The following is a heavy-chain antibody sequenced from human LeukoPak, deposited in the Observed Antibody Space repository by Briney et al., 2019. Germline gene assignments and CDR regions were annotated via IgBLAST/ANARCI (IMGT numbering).Heavy chain of an antibody. J-gene: IGHJ5*02. CDR1: GYTFTGYY. CDR3: ARDPHSSSWYPNWFDP. Sequence: ASVKVSCKASGYTFTGYYMHWVRQAPGQGLEWRGWINPNSGGTNYAKKFQGRVTMTRDPSSSTAYMELSRLTSDDTAVYYCARDPHSSSWYPNWFDPWGQGTLVTVSS. V-gene: IGHV1-2*02. D-gene: IGHD6-13*01. CDR2: INPNSGGT.